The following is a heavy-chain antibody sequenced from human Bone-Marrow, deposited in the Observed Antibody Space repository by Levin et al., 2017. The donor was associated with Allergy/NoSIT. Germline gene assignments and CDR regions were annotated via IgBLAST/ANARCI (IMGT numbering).Heavy chain of an antibody. Sequence: GESLKISCTASGFTFRNTAMTWVRQAPGKGLEWVSSISGGGDGTYYADSVKGRLTISRDNSNNTLFLLISSLRVEDTAVYFCAKDFYESSSSPADAFDVWGQGTMLTVSS. CDR1: GFTFRNTA. J-gene: IGHJ3*01. D-gene: IGHD3-22*01. V-gene: IGHV3-23*01. CDR3: AKDFYESSSSPADAFDV. CDR2: ISGGGDGT.